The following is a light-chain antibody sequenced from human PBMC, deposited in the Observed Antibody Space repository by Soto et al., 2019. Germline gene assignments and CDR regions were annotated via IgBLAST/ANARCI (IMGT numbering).Light chain of an antibody. CDR2: DAS. CDR3: QQYYNLPLT. CDR1: QDISNY. Sequence: DIQMTQSPSSLSASVGDRVTITCQASQDISNYLNWYQQKPGKAPKLLIYDASNLETGVPSRFSGSGSWDRFTFPHSRPQAEGNSTYLWQQYYNLPLTFGGGTKVEIK. J-gene: IGKJ4*01. V-gene: IGKV1-33*01.